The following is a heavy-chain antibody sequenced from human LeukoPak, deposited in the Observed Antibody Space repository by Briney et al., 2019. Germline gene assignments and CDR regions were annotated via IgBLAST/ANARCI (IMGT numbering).Heavy chain of an antibody. CDR3: ARDDRRGVGLTDY. J-gene: IGHJ4*02. D-gene: IGHD1-26*01. CDR1: GYTFTGYY. Sequence: ASVKVSCKASGYTFTGYYMHWVRQAPGQGLEWMGWINPNSGGTNYAQKFQGRVTMTRDTSISTAYMELSRLRSDDTAVYYCARDDRRGVGLTDYWGQGTLVTVSS. CDR2: INPNSGGT. V-gene: IGHV1-2*02.